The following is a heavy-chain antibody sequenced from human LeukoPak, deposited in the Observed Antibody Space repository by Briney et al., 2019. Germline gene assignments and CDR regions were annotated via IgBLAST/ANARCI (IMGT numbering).Heavy chain of an antibody. J-gene: IGHJ4*02. V-gene: IGHV3-23*01. D-gene: IGHD3-3*01. Sequence: GGSLRLSCTASGFTFSKYAMTWVRQAPGNGLEWVSSISASPGSTYYAEAVKGRSTISRDNTKNTMYLQLNSLRAEDTAIYYCARYSLYDSLSWGQGTLVTVSS. CDR3: ARYSLYDSLS. CDR2: ISASPGST. CDR1: GFTFSKYA.